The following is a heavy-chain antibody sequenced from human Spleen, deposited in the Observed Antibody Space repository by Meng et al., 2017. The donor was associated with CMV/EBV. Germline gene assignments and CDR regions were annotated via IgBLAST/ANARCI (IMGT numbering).Heavy chain of an antibody. CDR3: ARVRVTYYEFWSGAFGMDV. CDR1: GFTFSCYS. CDR2: ISSSNDYI. Sequence: ETLSLTCAASGFTFSCYSMNWVRQTPTKGLEWVSSISSSNDYIYYADSVKGRFTISRDNAKNSLYLQMNSLRAEDTAVYYCARVRVTYYEFWSGAFGMDVWGQGTTVTVSS. V-gene: IGHV3-21*01. J-gene: IGHJ6*02. D-gene: IGHD3-3*01.